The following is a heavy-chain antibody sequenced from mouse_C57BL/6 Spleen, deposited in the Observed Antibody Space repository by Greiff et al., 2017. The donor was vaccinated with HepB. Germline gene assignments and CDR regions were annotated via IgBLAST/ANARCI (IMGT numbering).Heavy chain of an antibody. CDR3: ARRTTVNAMDY. CDR2: IDPSDSYT. D-gene: IGHD1-1*01. V-gene: IGHV1-69*01. Sequence: VQLQQPGAELVMPGASVKLSCKASGYTFTSYWMHWVKQRPGQGLEWIGEIDPSDSYTNYNQKFKGKSTLTVDKSSSTAYMQRSSLTSEDSAVYYCARRTTVNAMDYWGQGASVTVSS. J-gene: IGHJ4*01. CDR1: GYTFTSYW.